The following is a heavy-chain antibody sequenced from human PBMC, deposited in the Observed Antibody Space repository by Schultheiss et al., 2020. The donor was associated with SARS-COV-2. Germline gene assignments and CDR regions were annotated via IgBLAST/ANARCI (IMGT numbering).Heavy chain of an antibody. CDR3: AKVNWYYYDSSGYYYFDY. J-gene: IGHJ4*02. V-gene: IGHV3-21*04. Sequence: GESLKISCAAYGFTFSSYSMNWVRQAPGKGLEWVSSISSSSSYIYYADSVKGRFTISRDNAKNSLYLQMNSLRAEDTAVYYCAKVNWYYYDSSGYYYFDYWGQGTLVTAPQ. CDR1: GFTFSSYS. D-gene: IGHD3-22*01. CDR2: ISSSSSYI.